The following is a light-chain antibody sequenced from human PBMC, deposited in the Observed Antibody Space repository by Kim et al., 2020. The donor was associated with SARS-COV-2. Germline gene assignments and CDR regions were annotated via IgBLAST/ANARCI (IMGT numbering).Light chain of an antibody. J-gene: IGKJ5*01. V-gene: IGKV1-33*01. CDR3: QQYDDLVV. CDR2: DAS. CDR1: QDINTS. Sequence: IQMTQSPSSLSASVGDRVTITCQASQDINTSLNWYRQKTGKVPKLLIYDASNPDTGVPSRFSGVGSGTHFTLTISSLEPEDFATYYCQQYDDLVVFGQGTRLEIK.